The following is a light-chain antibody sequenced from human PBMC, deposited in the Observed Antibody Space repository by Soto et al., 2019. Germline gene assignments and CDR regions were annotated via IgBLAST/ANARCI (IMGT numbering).Light chain of an antibody. CDR1: QSVSSSY. CDR2: GAS. J-gene: IGKJ1*01. V-gene: IGKV3-20*01. CDR3: QQDGNSPLT. Sequence: EIVLTQSPGTLSLSPVERATLSCRASQSVSSSYLAWYQQKPGQAPRLLIYGASSRATGIPDRFSGSGSGTDFTLTISRLEPEDFAVYYCQQDGNSPLTFGQGTKVEIK.